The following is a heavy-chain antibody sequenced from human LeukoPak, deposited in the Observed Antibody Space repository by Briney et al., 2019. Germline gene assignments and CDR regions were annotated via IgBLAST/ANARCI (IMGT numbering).Heavy chain of an antibody. CDR3: ARQGVYYCDCSALYH. CDR1: VCRFTNNC. V-gene: IGHV5-51*01. D-gene: IGHD3-22*01. CDR2: NCPGDSDI. J-gene: IGHJ5*02. Sequence: GESMKIFCKASVCRFTNNCFSLLRQKPSRRLELMGSNCPGDSDIRYSPSFQGQVTISADKSFTTAYLQWRMLKATDTAIYYCARQGVYYCDCSALYHWGQGTRVTVSS.